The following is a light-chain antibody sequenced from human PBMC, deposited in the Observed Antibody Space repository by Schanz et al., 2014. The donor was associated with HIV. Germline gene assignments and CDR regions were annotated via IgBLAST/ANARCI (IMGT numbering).Light chain of an antibody. Sequence: EIVMTQSPATLSVSPGERATLSCRASQSVGSNLAWYQQRPGQAPRLLIYGASTRATDIPARFTGSGSGTEFTLTISSLQSEDFAVYYCQQYGSSPRTFGGGTKVEIK. CDR2: GAS. J-gene: IGKJ4*01. CDR1: QSVGSN. V-gene: IGKV3-15*01. CDR3: QQYGSSPRT.